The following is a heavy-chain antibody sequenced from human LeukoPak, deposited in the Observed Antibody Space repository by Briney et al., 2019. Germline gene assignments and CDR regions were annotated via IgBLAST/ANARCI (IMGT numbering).Heavy chain of an antibody. D-gene: IGHD5/OR15-5a*01. Sequence: GGSLRLSCAASGFTFSSYGMSWVRQAPGKGLEWVSAISGSGGSTYYADSVKGRFTIPRDNSKNTLYLQMNSLRAEDTAVYHCVRDKVSGPTLLDHWGQGTLVTVSS. CDR3: VRDKVSGPTLLDH. V-gene: IGHV3-23*01. CDR1: GFTFSSYG. J-gene: IGHJ4*02. CDR2: ISGSGGST.